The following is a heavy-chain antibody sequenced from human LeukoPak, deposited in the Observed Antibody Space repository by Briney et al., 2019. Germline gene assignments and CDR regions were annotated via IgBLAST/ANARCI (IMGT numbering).Heavy chain of an antibody. J-gene: IGHJ5*02. Sequence: ASVKLSCKASGRTFSSYTISWVRQAPGQGLEWMGGIIPIFGTAMYAQKFEGRVTITADESTSTAYMELSSLRSEDTAVYYCARGSYGGGYDWFDPWGQGTLVTVSS. CDR1: GRTFSSYT. V-gene: IGHV1-69*01. CDR2: IIPIFGTA. CDR3: ARGSYGGGYDWFDP. D-gene: IGHD4-23*01.